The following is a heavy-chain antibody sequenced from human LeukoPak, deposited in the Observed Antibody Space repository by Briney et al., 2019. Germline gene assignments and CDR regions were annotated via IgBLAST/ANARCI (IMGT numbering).Heavy chain of an antibody. CDR1: GYSFTSFG. CDR3: ATRYRGRHYYCMDV. D-gene: IGHD5-12*01. CDR2: INTNTGNP. V-gene: IGHV7-4-1*02. Sequence: ASVKVSCKASGYSFTSFGMNWVRQAPGQGLEWLGRINTNTGNPTYGQGFTGRFVFSMDTSVSTAYLQISSLKAEDTAVYYCATRYRGRHYYCMDVWGKGTTVIVSS. J-gene: IGHJ6*03.